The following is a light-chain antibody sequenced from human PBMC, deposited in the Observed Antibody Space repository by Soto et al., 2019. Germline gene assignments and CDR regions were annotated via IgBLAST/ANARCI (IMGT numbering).Light chain of an antibody. Sequence: EIVLTQSPLSLPVTPGEPASISCRSSQNLLHSNGYNYLNWYLQKPGQSPQLLIYLGSNRASGVTDRFSGSRSGTDFTLTINRVEAEDVGLYFCAQGLATPFTFGGGNKVEIK. CDR1: QNLLHSNGYNY. J-gene: IGKJ4*01. CDR2: LGS. V-gene: IGKV2-28*01. CDR3: AQGLATPFT.